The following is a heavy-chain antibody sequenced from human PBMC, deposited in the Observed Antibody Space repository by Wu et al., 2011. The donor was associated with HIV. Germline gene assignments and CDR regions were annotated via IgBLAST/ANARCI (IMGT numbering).Heavy chain of an antibody. CDR1: GYTFTTYY. D-gene: IGHD6-13*01. Sequence: AEVKKPGASVKVSCKASGYTFTTYYMHWVRQAPGQGLEWMGIINPSGGSTTYAQQFQGRVSMTRDTSTGIVYMELSSLRSEDTALYYCARDRIAAANRYFDYWAREPWSPSPQ. V-gene: IGHV1-46*01. J-gene: IGHJ4*02. CDR3: ARDRIAAANRYFDY. CDR2: INPSGGST.